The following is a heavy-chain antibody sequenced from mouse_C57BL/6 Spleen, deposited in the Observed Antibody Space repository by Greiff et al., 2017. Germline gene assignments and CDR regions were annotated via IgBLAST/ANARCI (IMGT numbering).Heavy chain of an antibody. J-gene: IGHJ4*01. CDR1: GFNIKNTY. D-gene: IGHD1-1*01. V-gene: IGHV14-3*01. CDR2: IDPANGNT. Sequence: VQLKESVAELVRPGASVKLSCTASGFNIKNTYMHWVKQRPEQGLEWIGRIDPANGNTKYAPKFQGKATITADTSSNTAYLQLSSRTAEDTAIYYCASQYGSSYEEAMDYWGQGTSDTVSS. CDR3: ASQYGSSYEEAMDY.